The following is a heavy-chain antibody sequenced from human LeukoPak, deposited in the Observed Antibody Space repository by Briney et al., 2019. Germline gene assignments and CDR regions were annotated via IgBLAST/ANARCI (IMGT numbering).Heavy chain of an antibody. CDR1: GYTFTMYY. CDR3: AREQRGGMSGNLGGLFASYYTYYYMDV. CDR2: INPTDGAT. J-gene: IGHJ6*03. V-gene: IGHV1-46*01. Sequence: GASVKVSCKASGYTFTMYYIDWVRQAPGQGLEGMGVINPTDGATTYAQRLQGRVTMNRDMYTTTVYMDLRGLRSVDTAVYICAREQRGGMSGNLGGLFASYYTYYYMDVWGRGATVTVSS. D-gene: IGHD1-26*01.